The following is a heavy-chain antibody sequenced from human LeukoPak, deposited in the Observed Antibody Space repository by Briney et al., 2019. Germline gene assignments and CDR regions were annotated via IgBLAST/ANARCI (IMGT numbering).Heavy chain of an antibody. CDR1: GDSISSGDYS. D-gene: IGHD3-10*01. J-gene: IGHJ5*02. CDR2: IFHSGSS. CDR3: ARVLWFVNAPGSWIDP. V-gene: IGHV4-30-2*01. Sequence: NPSQTLSLTCAVSGDSISSGDYSWSWIRHPSGECLEWMGYIFHSGSSYYNPSLKSRVTISVDKSKNQCTLRLTSVTAADTAVYYCARVLWFVNAPGSWIDPWGQGTLVTVSS.